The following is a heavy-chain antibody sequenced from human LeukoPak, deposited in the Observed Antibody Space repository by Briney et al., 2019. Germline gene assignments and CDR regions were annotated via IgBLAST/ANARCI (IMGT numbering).Heavy chain of an antibody. Sequence: GASAKVSCKASGYTFTSYGISWVRQAPGQGLEWMGWISGYNGNTIYAQKLQGRVSMTTDTSTSTAYMDLRGLRSDDTAVYYCARDYCNNPTCHTREFDYWGQGTLVTVSS. V-gene: IGHV1-18*01. CDR3: ARDYCNNPTCHTREFDY. CDR2: ISGYNGNT. J-gene: IGHJ4*02. D-gene: IGHD2/OR15-2a*01. CDR1: GYTFTSYG.